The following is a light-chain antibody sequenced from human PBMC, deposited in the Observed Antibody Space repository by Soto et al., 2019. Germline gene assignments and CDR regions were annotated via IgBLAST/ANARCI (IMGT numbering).Light chain of an antibody. V-gene: IGLV1-44*01. CDR2: SNN. CDR3: AAWDDSLNGQV. Sequence: QSVLTQPPSASGTPGQRVTISCSGNSSNIGSNTGNWYQQLPGTAPKLLIYSNNRRPSGVPDRFSGSKSVTSAALAISGLQSDDEADYYCAAWDDSLNGQVFGGGTKLTVL. CDR1: SSNIGSNT. J-gene: IGLJ3*02.